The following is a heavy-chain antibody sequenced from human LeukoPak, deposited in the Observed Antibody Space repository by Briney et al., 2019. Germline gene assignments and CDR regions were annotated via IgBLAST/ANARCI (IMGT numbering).Heavy chain of an antibody. V-gene: IGHV3-23*01. CDR1: GFTLSSYA. CDR3: ARPRGYSSSWRDTFDI. D-gene: IGHD6-13*01. Sequence: GGSLRLSCAASGFTLSSYAMSWVRQAPGKGLEWVSAISGSGGSTYYADSVKGRFTISRDNAKNTLYLQMNSLRAEDTAVYYCARPRGYSSSWRDTFDIWGQGTMVTVSS. CDR2: ISGSGGST. J-gene: IGHJ3*02.